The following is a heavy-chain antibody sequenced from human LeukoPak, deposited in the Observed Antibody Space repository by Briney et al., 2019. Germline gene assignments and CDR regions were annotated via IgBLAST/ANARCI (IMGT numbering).Heavy chain of an antibody. CDR2: IYTSGST. Sequence: SQTLSLTCTVSGGSISSGSYYWSWIRQPAGKGLEWIGRIYTSGSTNYNPSLKSRVTISVDTSKNQFSLKPSSVTAADTAVYYCARDGVRGYCSSTSCYTNWFDPWGREPWSPSPQ. CDR3: ARDGVRGYCSSTSCYTNWFDP. J-gene: IGHJ5*02. D-gene: IGHD2-2*02. CDR1: GGSISSGSYY. V-gene: IGHV4-61*02.